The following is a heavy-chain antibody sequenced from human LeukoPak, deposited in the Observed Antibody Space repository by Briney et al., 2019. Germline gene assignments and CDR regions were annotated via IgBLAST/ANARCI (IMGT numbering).Heavy chain of an antibody. CDR1: GLTFSNYG. Sequence: GGSLRLSCAASGLTFSNYGIHWVRQAPGEGPEWVAVIAYDGKNKYYTDSVKGRFTISRDNSKDTVFLQMNNLRTEDTAVYYCAKNRIPTAITPDFWGQGTLVTVSS. V-gene: IGHV3-30*18. D-gene: IGHD2-2*02. J-gene: IGHJ4*02. CDR2: IAYDGKNK. CDR3: AKNRIPTAITPDF.